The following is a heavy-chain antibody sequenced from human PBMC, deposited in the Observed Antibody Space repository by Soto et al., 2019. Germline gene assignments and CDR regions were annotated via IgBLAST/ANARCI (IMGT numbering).Heavy chain of an antibody. J-gene: IGHJ6*02. CDR2: IYYSGTP. D-gene: IGHD4-17*01. CDR3: ARGGDYGDYEYHYDYGMDV. V-gene: IGHV4-61*01. CDR1: GDSVTSGLYY. Sequence: SETLSLTCTVSGDSVTSGLYYWCWIRQPPGKGLEWAGCIYYSGTPNYNPSLESRVTISVDTSKNQFSLQLNSVTPEDTAVYYCARGGDYGDYEYHYDYGMDVWGQGTTVTVSS.